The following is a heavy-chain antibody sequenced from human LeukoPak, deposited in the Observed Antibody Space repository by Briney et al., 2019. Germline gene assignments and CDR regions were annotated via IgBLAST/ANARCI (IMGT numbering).Heavy chain of an antibody. Sequence: PSETLSLTCGVSGYSLSSGFYWGWIRQPPGKGLEWIATMFHSGSTYYNPSLESRVTISVDTSKNHFSLRLNSVTAADTALYYCARFGTRDNCCYPGVDTWGQGTPVTVSS. CDR3: ARFGTRDNCCYPGVDT. V-gene: IGHV4-38-2*01. CDR1: GYSLSSGFY. D-gene: IGHD1-1*01. J-gene: IGHJ5*02. CDR2: MFHSGST.